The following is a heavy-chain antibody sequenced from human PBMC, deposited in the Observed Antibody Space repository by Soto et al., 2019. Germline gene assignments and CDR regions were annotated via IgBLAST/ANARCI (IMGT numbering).Heavy chain of an antibody. CDR1: GGSFSGYY. Sequence: SETLSLTCAVYGGSFSGYYWSWIRQPPGKGLEWIGEINHSGSTNYNPSLKSRVTISVDTSKNQFSLYLQMNSLRAEDTAVYYCAKELSGRHYYDSSGSPILYHMDVWGQGTTVTVSS. D-gene: IGHD3-22*01. J-gene: IGHJ6*02. CDR3: AKELSGRHYYDSSGSPILYHMDV. CDR2: INHSGST. V-gene: IGHV4-34*01.